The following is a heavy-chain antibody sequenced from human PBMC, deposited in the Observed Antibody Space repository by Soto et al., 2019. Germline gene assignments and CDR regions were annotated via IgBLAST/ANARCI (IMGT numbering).Heavy chain of an antibody. CDR1: GFTFSSYA. J-gene: IGHJ4*02. CDR2: FAGSGGST. V-gene: IGHV3-23*01. D-gene: IGHD6-19*01. Sequence: EVQLLESGGGLVQPGGSLRLSCAASGFTFSSYAMSWVRQAPGKGLVWVSAFAGSGGSTYYADPVKGRFTISRDNSKNTLYLQMNSLRAEDTAVYYGAKISRPIAVAGTYDYWGQGTLVTVSS. CDR3: AKISRPIAVAGTYDY.